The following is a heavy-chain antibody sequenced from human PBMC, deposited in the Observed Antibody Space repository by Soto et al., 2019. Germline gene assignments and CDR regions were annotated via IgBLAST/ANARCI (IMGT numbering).Heavy chain of an antibody. D-gene: IGHD3-16*01. V-gene: IGHV3-30-3*01. J-gene: IGHJ6*02. CDR2: ISYDGSNK. CDR1: GFTFSSYA. Sequence: LRLSCAASGFTFSSYAMHWVRQAPGKGLEWVAVISYDGSNKYYADSVKGRFTISRDNSKNTLYLQMNSLRAEDTAVYYCARGGGGWGSHVNYYYGMDVWGQGTTVTVSS. CDR3: ARGGGGWGSHVNYYYGMDV.